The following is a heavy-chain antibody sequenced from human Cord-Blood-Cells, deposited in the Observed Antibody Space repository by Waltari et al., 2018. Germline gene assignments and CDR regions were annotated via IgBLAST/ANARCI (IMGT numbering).Heavy chain of an antibody. V-gene: IGHV1-8*01. D-gene: IGHD3-3*01. CDR3: ARGHRPKRFLEWLLGWFDP. J-gene: IGHJ5*02. Sequence: QVQLVQSGAEVKTHGASVKVSCKASGYTFPSYDINWVRQATGQGLEWMGWTKPNMGNTGHAQKFHGRVTMTKNTSISTAHMELSSPRAEGTAVDYCARGHRPKRFLEWLLGWFDPWGQGTLVTGPS. CDR1: GYTFPSYD. CDR2: TKPNMGNT.